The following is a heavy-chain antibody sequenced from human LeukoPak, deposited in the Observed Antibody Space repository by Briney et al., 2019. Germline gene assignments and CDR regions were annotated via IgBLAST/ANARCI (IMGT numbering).Heavy chain of an antibody. J-gene: IGHJ4*02. CDR1: GFTFSSYS. CDR3: ARATNYYYDSSGYPPYDY. D-gene: IGHD3-22*01. Sequence: KPGGSLRLSCAASGFTFSSYSMTWVRQAPGKGLEWVSSISSSSSYIYYADSVKGRFTISKDNTKNSLYLQMNSLRAEDTAVYYCARATNYYYDSSGYPPYDYWGQGTLVTVSS. CDR2: ISSSSSYI. V-gene: IGHV3-21*01.